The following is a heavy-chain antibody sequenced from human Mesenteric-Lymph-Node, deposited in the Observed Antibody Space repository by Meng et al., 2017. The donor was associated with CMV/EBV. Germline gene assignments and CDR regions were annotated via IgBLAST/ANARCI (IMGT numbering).Heavy chain of an antibody. CDR2: IGYDGRDK. J-gene: IGHJ4*02. CDR1: FTFSSYG. V-gene: IGHV3-30*02. CDR3: AKSGTKGWSAIYYFDS. Sequence: FTFSSYGIHWVRLAPDKGLEWAAFIGYDGRDKYYAESVKGRFTLSRDNSENIVILQMNSLRTEDTAVYYCAKSGTKGWSAIYYFDSWGQGALVTVSS. D-gene: IGHD3-3*01.